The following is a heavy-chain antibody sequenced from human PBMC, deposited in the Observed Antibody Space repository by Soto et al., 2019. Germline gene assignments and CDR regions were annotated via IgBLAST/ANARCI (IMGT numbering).Heavy chain of an antibody. CDR3: ARVSLVGPSGGRYFDY. V-gene: IGHV3-72*01. CDR2: IKNKANSYTT. Sequence: EVQLVESGGGLVHPGGSLRLPVEASGSTSIPHTLDWVPQAPGKGLEWLGGIKNKANSYTTEYAASVEGRFTISREDSQNSLYLQMNSLKTEDTAVYYCARVSLVGPSGGRYFDYWGQGSQVAVSS. D-gene: IGHD1-26*01. CDR1: GSTSIPHT. J-gene: IGHJ4*02.